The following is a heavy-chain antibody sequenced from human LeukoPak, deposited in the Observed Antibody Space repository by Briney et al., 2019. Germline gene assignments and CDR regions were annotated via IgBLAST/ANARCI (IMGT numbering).Heavy chain of an antibody. D-gene: IGHD2-2*01. V-gene: IGHV4-4*02. CDR1: GGSIDSTNY. Sequence: PSETLSLTCGVSGGSIDSTNYWSWVRQAPGKGLEWIGEIAHDGTRNYNPSLRSRVAMSFDRANNYFSLSLTAVTAADTAVYYCTRESRPFCPFAFWGQGVLVTVSS. CDR2: IAHDGTR. CDR3: TRESRPFCPFAF. J-gene: IGHJ4*02.